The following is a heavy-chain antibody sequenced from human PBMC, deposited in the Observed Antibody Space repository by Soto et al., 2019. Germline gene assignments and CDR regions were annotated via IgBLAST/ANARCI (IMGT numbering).Heavy chain of an antibody. J-gene: IGHJ6*02. CDR3: ARGDSSDCSNGVCSFFYNRDMDV. CDR1: GYSFTDYH. CDR2: INPKSGGT. D-gene: IGHD2-8*01. V-gene: IGHV1-2*04. Sequence: GASVKVSCKASGYSFTDYHIHWVRQAPGQGLEWLGRINPKSGGTSTAQKFQGWVTVTTDTSISTASMELTRLTSDDTAIYYCARGDSSDCSNGVCSFFYNRDMDVWGQGTTVTVSS.